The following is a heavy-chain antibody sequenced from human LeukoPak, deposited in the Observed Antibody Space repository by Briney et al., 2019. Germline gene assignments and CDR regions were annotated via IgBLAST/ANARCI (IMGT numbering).Heavy chain of an antibody. CDR1: GFTFSSYE. Sequence: GGSLRLSCAASGFTFSSYEMNWVRQAPGKGLEWVSSISSSSSYIYYADSVKGRFTISRDNAKNSLYLQMNSLRAEDTAVYYCAREHYFYHMDGWGVGTTVTVSS. V-gene: IGHV3-21*01. CDR2: ISSSSSYI. J-gene: IGHJ6*03. CDR3: AREHYFYHMDG.